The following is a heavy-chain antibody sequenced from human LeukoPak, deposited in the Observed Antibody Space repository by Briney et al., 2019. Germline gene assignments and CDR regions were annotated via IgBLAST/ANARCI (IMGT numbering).Heavy chain of an antibody. CDR2: INWNGGST. Sequence: GGSLRLSCAASGFTFDDYGMSWVRQAPGKGLEWVSGINWNGGSTGYADSVKGRFTISRDNAKNSLYLQMNSLRAKDTALYYCAGIAARSYYMDVWGKGTTVTVSS. CDR3: AGIAARSYYMDV. CDR1: GFTFDDYG. J-gene: IGHJ6*03. D-gene: IGHD6-6*01. V-gene: IGHV3-20*04.